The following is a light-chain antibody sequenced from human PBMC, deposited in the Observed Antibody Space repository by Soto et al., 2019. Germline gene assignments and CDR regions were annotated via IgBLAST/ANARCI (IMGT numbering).Light chain of an antibody. Sequence: QSVLTRSASVSGSPGQSVTISCSGTSSDVGDYYYVSWYQQHPGKAPKLLIYGVTDRPSGVSHRFSGSRSDSTASLTISGLQAEDEADYYCSSYTSSSTLIFGGGTQLTVL. CDR1: SSDVGDYYY. CDR2: GVT. J-gene: IGLJ2*01. V-gene: IGLV2-14*01. CDR3: SSYTSSSTLI.